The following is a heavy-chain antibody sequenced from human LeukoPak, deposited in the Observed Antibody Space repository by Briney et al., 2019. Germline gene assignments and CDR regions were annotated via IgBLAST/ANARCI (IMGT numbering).Heavy chain of an antibody. CDR3: ARGYCSGGSCSSQYYFDY. CDR1: GGSFSGYY. J-gene: IGHJ4*02. V-gene: IGHV4-34*01. Sequence: SETLSLTCAVYGGSFSGYYWSWIRQPPGKGLEWIGEINHSGSANYNPSLKSRVTISVDTSKNQFSLKLSSVTAADTAVYYCARGYCSGGSCSSQYYFDYWGQGTLVTVSS. D-gene: IGHD2-15*01. CDR2: INHSGSA.